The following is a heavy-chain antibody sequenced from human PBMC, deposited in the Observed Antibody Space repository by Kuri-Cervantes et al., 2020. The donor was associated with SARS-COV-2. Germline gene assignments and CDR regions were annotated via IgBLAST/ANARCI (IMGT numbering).Heavy chain of an antibody. CDR1: GFTFSAYT. Sequence: GESLKISCVASGFTFSAYTLHWVRQAPGKGLEWVAVISYDGSNKYYADSVKGRFTISRDNSKNTLYLQMNSLRAEDTAVYYCAREFDSSGYYYAGDAFDIWGQGTMVTVSS. D-gene: IGHD3-22*01. CDR2: ISYDGSNK. CDR3: AREFDSSGYYYAGDAFDI. J-gene: IGHJ3*02. V-gene: IGHV3-30-3*01.